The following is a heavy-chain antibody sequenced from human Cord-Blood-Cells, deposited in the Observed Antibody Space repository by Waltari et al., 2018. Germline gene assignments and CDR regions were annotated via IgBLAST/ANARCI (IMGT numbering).Heavy chain of an antibody. V-gene: IGHV2-26*01. D-gene: IGHD3-16*01. CDR2: IFSNDEK. J-gene: IGHJ3*02. CDR3: ARRLGDGIDAFDI. CDR1: GFSLSNPRMG. Sequence: QVTLKESGPVLVKPTETLTLTCTASGFSLSNPRMGVSWIRQPPGKALEWLAHIFSNDEKSYSTSLKSRLTISKDTSKSQVVLTMTNMDPVDTATYYCARRLGDGIDAFDIWGQGTMVTVSS.